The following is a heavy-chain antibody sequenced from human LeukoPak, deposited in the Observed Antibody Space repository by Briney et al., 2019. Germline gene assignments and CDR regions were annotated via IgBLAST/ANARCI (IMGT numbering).Heavy chain of an antibody. CDR1: GFTFSSYA. CDR2: ISGSGGST. V-gene: IGHV3-23*01. D-gene: IGHD2-2*01. Sequence: GGSLRLSCAASGFTFSSYAMSWVRQAPGKGLEWVSAISGSGGSTYYADSVRGRFTISRDNSKNTLYLQMNSLRAEDTAVYYCAKDIEPCSSTSCYSAFDIWGQGTMVTVSS. CDR3: AKDIEPCSSTSCYSAFDI. J-gene: IGHJ3*02.